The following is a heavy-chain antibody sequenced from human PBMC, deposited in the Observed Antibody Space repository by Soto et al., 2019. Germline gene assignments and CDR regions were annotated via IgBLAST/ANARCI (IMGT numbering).Heavy chain of an antibody. CDR1: GFTVSSNY. D-gene: IGHD3-10*01. CDR2: IYSGGST. Sequence: GGSLRLSCAASGFTVSSNYMSWVRQAPGKGLEWVSVIYSGGSTYYADSVKGRFTISRDNSKNTLYLQMNSLRAEDTAVYYCARDSSYYGSGSYWYAFDIWGQGTMVTVSS. CDR3: ARDSSYYGSGSYWYAFDI. J-gene: IGHJ3*02. V-gene: IGHV3-66*01.